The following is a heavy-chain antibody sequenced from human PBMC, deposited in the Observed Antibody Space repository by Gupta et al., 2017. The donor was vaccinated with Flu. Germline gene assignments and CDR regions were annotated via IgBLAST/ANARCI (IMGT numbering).Heavy chain of an antibody. D-gene: IGHD3-22*01. CDR1: GFTFSSYA. V-gene: IGHV3-23*01. Sequence: EVPLLESGGGLVQPGGSLRLSWSASGFTFSSYATPWSRQASGKGLGWVSSLSGSGSTTYYADSVKGRFTVSRDNSKNTLYLQMNSLRAEDTAVYYCAKRDSLVVPIRIPNLDYWGQGTLVTVSS. CDR2: LSGSGSTT. J-gene: IGHJ4*02. CDR3: AKRDSLVVPIRIPNLDY.